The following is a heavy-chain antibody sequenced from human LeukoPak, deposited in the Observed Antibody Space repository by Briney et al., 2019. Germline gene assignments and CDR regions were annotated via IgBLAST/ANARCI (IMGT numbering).Heavy chain of an antibody. J-gene: IGHJ4*02. CDR3: AKDEIGPLAGLLDY. D-gene: IGHD6-19*01. V-gene: IGHV3-30*02. Sequence: DSVRGRFTVPRDNSKDTLYLQMNSLRAEDTAVYYCAKDEIGPLAGLLDYWGQGILVTVSS.